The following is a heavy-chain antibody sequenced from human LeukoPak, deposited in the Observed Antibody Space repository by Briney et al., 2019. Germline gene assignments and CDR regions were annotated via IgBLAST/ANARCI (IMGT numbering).Heavy chain of an antibody. J-gene: IGHJ4*02. CDR2: IIPIFGTA. D-gene: IGHD3-10*01. Sequence: GASVKVSCKASGGTFSSYAISWVRQAPGQGLEWMGGIIPIFGTANYAQKFQGRVTITADESTSTAYMELSSLRSEDTAVYYCARHGSSRITMVRGASPEYYWGQGTLVTVSS. V-gene: IGHV1-69*13. CDR1: GGTFSSYA. CDR3: ARHGSSRITMVRGASPEYY.